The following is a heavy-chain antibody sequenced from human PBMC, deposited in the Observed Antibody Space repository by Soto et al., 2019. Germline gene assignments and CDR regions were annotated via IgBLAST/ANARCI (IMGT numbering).Heavy chain of an antibody. V-gene: IGHV4-34*01. D-gene: IGHD6-6*01. Sequence: SETLSRTCPIYSGSFSGYYWSGIRQPPGKGLEWIGEISQSGNTNYSPSLKSRVSISIDTSKKQFSLNLASVSAADTAVYYCARAPKVSGSSQTRPDFWGQGTLVTVSS. CDR2: ISQSGNT. J-gene: IGHJ4*02. CDR1: SGSFSGYY. CDR3: ARAPKVSGSSQTRPDF.